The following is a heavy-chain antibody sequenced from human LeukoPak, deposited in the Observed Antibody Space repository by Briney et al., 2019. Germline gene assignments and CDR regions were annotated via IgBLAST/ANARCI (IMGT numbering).Heavy chain of an antibody. J-gene: IGHJ6*03. Sequence: ASVKVSCKASGYTFTGYYMHWVRQAPGQGLEWMGWIYPNSGGTNYAQKLQGRVTMTRDTSISTAYMELSRLTSDDTAVYYCAREPYDSGSFRTDYYYMDVWGKGTTVTISS. CDR1: GYTFTGYY. V-gene: IGHV1-2*02. D-gene: IGHD3-10*01. CDR2: IYPNSGGT. CDR3: AREPYDSGSFRTDYYYMDV.